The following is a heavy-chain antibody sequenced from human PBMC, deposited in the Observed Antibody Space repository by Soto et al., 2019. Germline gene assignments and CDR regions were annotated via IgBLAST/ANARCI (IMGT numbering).Heavy chain of an antibody. CDR2: ITPSGGTT. J-gene: IGHJ4*02. D-gene: IGHD6-13*01. Sequence: EVQLLESGGGVLQPGGSLRLSCAGSGFTFRNYVMTWVRQAPGKGLEWVSTITPSGGTTSYAASVQGRFTVSRDDSKNTLYLPMNRLRAEDTALYYCAKESGQTGSAADYWGQGTLVTVSS. V-gene: IGHV3-23*01. CDR1: GFTFRNYV. CDR3: AKESGQTGSAADY.